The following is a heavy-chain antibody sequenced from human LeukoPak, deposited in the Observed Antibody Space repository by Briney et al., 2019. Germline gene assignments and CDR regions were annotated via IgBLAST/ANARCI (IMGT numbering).Heavy chain of an antibody. D-gene: IGHD3-10*01. J-gene: IGHJ3*02. CDR1: GFTFSSYG. CDR2: IRYDGSNK. CDR3: ARENTMIRGVPRGFDI. V-gene: IGHV3-30*02. Sequence: HPGGSPRLSCAASGFTFSSYGMHWVRQAPGKGLEWVAFIRYDGSNKYYADSVKGRFTISRDNSKNTLYLQMNSLRAEDTAVYYCARENTMIRGVPRGFDIWGQGTIVTVSS.